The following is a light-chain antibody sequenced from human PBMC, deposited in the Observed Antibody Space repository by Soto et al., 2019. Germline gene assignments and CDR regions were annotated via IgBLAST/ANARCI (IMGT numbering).Light chain of an antibody. CDR3: QHYYSPPRYI. V-gene: IGKV4-1*01. CDR1: QNVLYSSNNKNL. CDR2: WAS. J-gene: IGKJ2*01. Sequence: DIVMTQSPEYLAVSLGERATINCKSSQNVLYSSNNKNLIAWYQQKPGQPPKLLIYWASTWESGVPDRFSGSGSGRDFTITISSRQAQDVAVYYCQHYYSPPRYIFRQGTSLDIK.